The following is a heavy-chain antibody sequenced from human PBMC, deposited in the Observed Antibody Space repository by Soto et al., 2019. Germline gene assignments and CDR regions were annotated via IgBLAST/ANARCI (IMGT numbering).Heavy chain of an antibody. Sequence: LRLSCAASGFTFSSYGMHWVRQAPGKGLEWVAVIWYDGSNKYYADSVKGRFTISRDNSKNTLYLQMNSLRAEDTAVYYCARDQSSGGSYAFDIWGQGTMVTVSS. CDR1: GFTFSSYG. D-gene: IGHD3-22*01. CDR3: ARDQSSGGSYAFDI. V-gene: IGHV3-33*08. CDR2: IWYDGSNK. J-gene: IGHJ3*02.